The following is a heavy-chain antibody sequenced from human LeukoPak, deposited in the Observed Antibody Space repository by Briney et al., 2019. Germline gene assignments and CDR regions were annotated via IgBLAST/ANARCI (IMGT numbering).Heavy chain of an antibody. CDR3: AKDGLPYGTVTHFDY. J-gene: IGHJ4*02. CDR2: ISGSGGAT. V-gene: IGHV3-23*01. D-gene: IGHD4-17*01. CDR1: GFTLSTYA. Sequence: GGSLRLSCAASGFTLSTYAMNWVRQAPGKGLEWVSSISGSGGATYYADSVKGRFTISRDNSKNMLYLQVNSLRADDTAVYYCAKDGLPYGTVTHFDYWGQGTPVTVSS.